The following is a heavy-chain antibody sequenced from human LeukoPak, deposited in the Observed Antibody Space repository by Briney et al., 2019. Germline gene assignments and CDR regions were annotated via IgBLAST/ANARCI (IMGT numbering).Heavy chain of an antibody. D-gene: IGHD5-24*01. CDR3: ARLGRDGYNLYYFDY. V-gene: IGHV1-18*01. J-gene: IGHJ4*02. CDR1: GYTFTSYG. CDR2: ISAYNGNT. Sequence: ASVKVSCEASGYTFTSYGISWVRQAPGQGLEWMGWISAYNGNTNYAQKLQGRVTMTTDTSTSTAYMELRSLRSDDTAVYYCARLGRDGYNLYYFDYWGQGTLVTVSS.